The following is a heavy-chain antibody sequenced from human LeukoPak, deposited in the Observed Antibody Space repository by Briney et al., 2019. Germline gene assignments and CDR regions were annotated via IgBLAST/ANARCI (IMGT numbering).Heavy chain of an antibody. CDR3: ARADYYRFDY. D-gene: IGHD3-22*01. CDR2: ITSSGNHI. J-gene: IGHJ4*02. Sequence: GGSLRLSCAASGFTFTSYSLNWVRQAPGKGLEWVSYITSSGNHIYYADSVKGRFTISRDNAKNSLYLRMNSLRAEDTAVYYCARADYYRFDYWGQGTLVTVSS. CDR1: GFTFTSYS. V-gene: IGHV3-21*05.